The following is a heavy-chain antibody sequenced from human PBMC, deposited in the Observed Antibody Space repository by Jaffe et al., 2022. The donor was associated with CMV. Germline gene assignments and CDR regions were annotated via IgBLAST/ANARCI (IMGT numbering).Heavy chain of an antibody. D-gene: IGHD6-13*01. CDR3: AKDIGHRSAIAAAGTPEFDY. Sequence: EVQLVESGGVVVQPGGSLRLSCAASGFTFDDYTMHWVRQAPGKGLEWVSLISWDGGSTYYADSVKGRFTISRDNSKNSLYLQMNSLRTEDTALYYCAKDIGHRSAIAAAGTPEFDYWGQGTLVTVSS. CDR1: GFTFDDYT. CDR2: ISWDGGST. V-gene: IGHV3-43*01. J-gene: IGHJ4*02.